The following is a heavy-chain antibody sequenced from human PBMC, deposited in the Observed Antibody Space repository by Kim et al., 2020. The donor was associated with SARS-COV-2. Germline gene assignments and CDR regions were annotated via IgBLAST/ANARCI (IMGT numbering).Heavy chain of an antibody. Sequence: GGSLRLSCAASGFTFSSYAMHWVRQAPGKGLEYVSSVSSTGGSTYYANSVKGRFTISRDNSKNMMYLQMGSLRGEDMAVYYCARGRPYTDPLIHYWGQGTLVTVSS. J-gene: IGHJ4*02. D-gene: IGHD2-8*01. CDR1: GFTFSSYA. CDR3: ARGRPYTDPLIHY. CDR2: VSSTGGST. V-gene: IGHV3-64*01.